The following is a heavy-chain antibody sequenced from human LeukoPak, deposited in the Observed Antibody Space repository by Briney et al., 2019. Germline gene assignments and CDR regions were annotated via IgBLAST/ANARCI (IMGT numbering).Heavy chain of an antibody. Sequence: PSETLSLTCAVYGGSFSGYYWSWIRQPPGKGLEWIGEINHSGSPNYNPSLKSRVTISIDTSKNQFPLKLSPVTAADTAVYYCARDLSDYYGSGSYRPIDAFDIWGQGTMVTVSS. CDR3: ARDLSDYYGSGSYRPIDAFDI. V-gene: IGHV4-34*01. CDR2: INHSGSP. CDR1: GGSFSGYY. D-gene: IGHD3-10*01. J-gene: IGHJ3*02.